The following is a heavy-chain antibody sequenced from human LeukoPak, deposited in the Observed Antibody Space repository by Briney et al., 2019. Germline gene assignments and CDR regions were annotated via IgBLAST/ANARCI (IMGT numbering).Heavy chain of an antibody. CDR1: GFTFGDYA. CDR2: IRSKAYGETA. Sequence: GGSLRLSCTASGFTFGDYAMSWIRQAPGKGLEWVGFIRSKAYGETADYAASVKGRFTISRDGSKAIAYLQMNSLKTEDTAVYHCTRDRGAYNLYDYWGQGTLVTVSS. J-gene: IGHJ4*02. D-gene: IGHD1-1*01. CDR3: TRDRGAYNLYDY. V-gene: IGHV3-49*01.